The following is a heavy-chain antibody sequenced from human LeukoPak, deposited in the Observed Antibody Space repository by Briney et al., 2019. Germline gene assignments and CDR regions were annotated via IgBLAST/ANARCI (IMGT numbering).Heavy chain of an antibody. CDR2: IRSKAYGGTA. Sequence: GGSLRLSCTASGFTFGDHSVSWFRQAPGKGLEWVGLIRSKAYGGTAEYAASVKGRFTISRDDSKSVAYLQMDSLKTEDTAVYYCTREIRYFDWFQADYWGQGTLVTVSS. V-gene: IGHV3-49*03. D-gene: IGHD3-9*01. CDR3: TREIRYFDWFQADY. J-gene: IGHJ4*02. CDR1: GFTFGDHS.